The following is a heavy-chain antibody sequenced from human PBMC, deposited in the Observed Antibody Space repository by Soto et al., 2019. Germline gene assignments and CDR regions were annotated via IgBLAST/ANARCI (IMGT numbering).Heavy chain of an antibody. J-gene: IGHJ6*02. CDR2: IIPIFGTA. Sequence: XVKVSCKGSGGTFSSYAISWVRQPPGQGLEWMGGIIPIFGTANYAQKFQGRVTITADESTSTAYMELSSLRSDDTAVYYCARDYGYSYGYYYYYGMDVWGQGTTVTVSS. CDR1: GGTFSSYA. V-gene: IGHV1-69*13. CDR3: ARDYGYSYGYYYYYGMDV. D-gene: IGHD5-18*01.